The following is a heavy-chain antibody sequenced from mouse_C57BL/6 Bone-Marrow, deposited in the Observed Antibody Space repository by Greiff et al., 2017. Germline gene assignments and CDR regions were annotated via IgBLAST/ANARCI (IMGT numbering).Heavy chain of an antibody. CDR1: GYTFTDYY. Sequence: QVQLQQSGAELVRPGASVKLSCKASGYTFTDYYINWVKQRPGQGLEWIARINPGSGNTYYNEKFKGKATLTAEKSSSTAYMQLSSLTSEDSAVYFCARLLLWYDMDYWGQGTSVTVSS. CDR3: ARLLLWYDMDY. CDR2: INPGSGNT. V-gene: IGHV1-76*01. J-gene: IGHJ4*01. D-gene: IGHD2-10*01.